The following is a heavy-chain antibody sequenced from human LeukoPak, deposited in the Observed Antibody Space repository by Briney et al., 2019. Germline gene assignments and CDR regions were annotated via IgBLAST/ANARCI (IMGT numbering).Heavy chain of an antibody. V-gene: IGHV4-34*01. CDR2: INHRGGA. CDR3: ARRVIVVVPAANTTFDS. D-gene: IGHD2-2*01. CDR1: GGSFNDYY. Sequence: SETLSLICAVYGGSFNDYYWSLIRQPPGKGLEWIGDINHRGGANYNPSLKSRVSMSVDTSKNQFSLRLTSVTAADTAVYYCARRVIVVVPAANTTFDSWGQGTLVTVSS. J-gene: IGHJ4*02.